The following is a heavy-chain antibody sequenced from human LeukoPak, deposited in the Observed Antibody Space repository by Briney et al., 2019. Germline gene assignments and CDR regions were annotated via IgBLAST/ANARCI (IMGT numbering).Heavy chain of an antibody. D-gene: IGHD5-18*01. CDR2: ISYDGSNK. CDR3: AKHVGDTAMAYNWLDP. CDR1: GFTFSSYG. V-gene: IGHV3-30*18. J-gene: IGHJ5*02. Sequence: SGGSLRLSCAASGFTFSSYGMHWVRQAPGKGLEWVAVISYDGSNKYYGDSVKGRFTISRDNSKNTLYLQMDSLRAEDTAVYYCAKHVGDTAMAYNWLDPWGQGTLVTVSS.